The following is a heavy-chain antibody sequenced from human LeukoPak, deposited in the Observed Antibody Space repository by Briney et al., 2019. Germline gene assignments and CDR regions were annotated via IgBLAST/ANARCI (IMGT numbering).Heavy chain of an antibody. V-gene: IGHV4-31*03. CDR3: ARGAAARAPFDY. CDR2: IYYSGST. CDR1: CGSISSGGFY. D-gene: IGHD2-2*01. J-gene: IGHJ4*02. Sequence: SGTLFLTCPVSCGSISSGGFYWSLIPPPPGKGLEWIGYIYYSGSTYYNPSLKSRVTISVDTSKNQFSLKLSSVTAADTAVYYCARGAAARAPFDYWGQGTLVTVSS.